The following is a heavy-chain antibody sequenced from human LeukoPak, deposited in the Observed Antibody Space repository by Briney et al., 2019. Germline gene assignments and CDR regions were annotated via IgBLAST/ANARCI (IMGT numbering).Heavy chain of an antibody. Sequence: SETLSLTCTVPDGSISNSFWNWVRQPPGKGLEWIAYIHTSGSTNYNPAFRSRVTLSVDTSKSQFSLRLNSVTASDTAVYYCANSYDGKIVPFDNWGQGTLVTVSS. V-gene: IGHV4-4*09. CDR3: ANSYDGKIVPFDN. D-gene: IGHD4-23*01. J-gene: IGHJ4*02. CDR1: DGSISNSF. CDR2: IHTSGST.